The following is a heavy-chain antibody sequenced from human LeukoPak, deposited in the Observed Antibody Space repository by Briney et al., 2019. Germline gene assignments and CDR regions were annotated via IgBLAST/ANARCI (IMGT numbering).Heavy chain of an antibody. CDR3: AREPKSHFYDFWSGYGYGMDV. J-gene: IGHJ6*02. V-gene: IGHV1-8*01. D-gene: IGHD3-3*01. Sequence: ASVKVSCEASGYTFTSYDINWVRQATGQGLEWMGWMNPNSGNTGYAQKFQGRVTMTRNTSISTAYMELSSLKSEDTAVYYCAREPKSHFYDFWSGYGYGMDVWGQGTTVTVSS. CDR2: MNPNSGNT. CDR1: GYTFTSYD.